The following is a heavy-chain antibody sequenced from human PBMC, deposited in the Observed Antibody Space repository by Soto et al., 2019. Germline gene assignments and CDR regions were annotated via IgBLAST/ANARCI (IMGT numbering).Heavy chain of an antibody. D-gene: IGHD5-12*01. V-gene: IGHV1-3*01. J-gene: IGHJ4*02. Sequence: ASVKVSCKASGYTFTSYAMHWVRQAPRQRLEWMGWINAGNGNTKYSQKFQGRVTITRDTSASTAYMELNSLRSEDTAVYYCVRDSPIGSTYSGYDGIDYWGQGTLVTVSP. CDR1: GYTFTSYA. CDR2: INAGNGNT. CDR3: VRDSPIGSTYSGYDGIDY.